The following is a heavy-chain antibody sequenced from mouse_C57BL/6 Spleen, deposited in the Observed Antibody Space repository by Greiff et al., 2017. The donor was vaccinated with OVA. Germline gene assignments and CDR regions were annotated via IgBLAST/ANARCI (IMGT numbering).Heavy chain of an antibody. Sequence: QVHVKQSGAELERPGASVKLSCTASGYTFTSYGISWVKQRTGQGLEWIGEIYPRSGNTYYNEKFKGKATLTADKSSRTAYMQLRSLTSEDSAVDFCASTAQAVAYWGQGTLVTVSA. J-gene: IGHJ3*01. CDR1: GYTFTSYG. V-gene: IGHV1-81*01. CDR2: IYPRSGNT. CDR3: ASTAQAVAY. D-gene: IGHD3-2*02.